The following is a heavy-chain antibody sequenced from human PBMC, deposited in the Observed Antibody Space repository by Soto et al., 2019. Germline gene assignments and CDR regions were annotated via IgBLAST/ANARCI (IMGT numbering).Heavy chain of an antibody. V-gene: IGHV3-7*05. CDR3: ARGGSHSSDS. J-gene: IGHJ4*02. CDR2: IKEDGSEK. CDR1: GFTFSDFW. D-gene: IGHD1-26*01. Sequence: EAQLVESGGGLVQPGGSLRLSCAGSGFTFSDFWMSWVRQAPGKRLEWVANIKEDGSEKYHVDSVKGRFTISRDNAKSSLYLQMNSLRAEDTAVYHCARGGSHSSDSWGQETRVTVSS.